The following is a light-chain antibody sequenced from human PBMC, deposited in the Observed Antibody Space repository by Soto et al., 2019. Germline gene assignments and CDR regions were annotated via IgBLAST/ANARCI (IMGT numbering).Light chain of an antibody. CDR2: GAS. CDR1: QSVGSN. CDR3: QQYDNRPLT. J-gene: IGKJ4*01. Sequence: EIVMTQSPATLSVSPGERATLSCRASQSVGSNLAWYQQKPGQAPRLLIYGASTRATSIAARFSGSGSGTEFPLTISSLQSEDFAVYYCQQYDNRPLTFGGGTKVEIK. V-gene: IGKV3-15*01.